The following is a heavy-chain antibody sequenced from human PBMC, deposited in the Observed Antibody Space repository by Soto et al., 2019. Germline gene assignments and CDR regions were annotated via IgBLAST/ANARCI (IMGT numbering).Heavy chain of an antibody. CDR3: ARDQLYYNDISGRPLNAFDV. Sequence: GGSLRLSCAASGFTFSSCAMHWVRQAPGKGLEWVALISYDGSNKYYADSVKGRFTISRDNSKNTLYLQMNSLRVEDTAVYYCARDQLYYNDISGRPLNAFDVWGQGTMVTVSS. D-gene: IGHD3-22*01. CDR2: ISYDGSNK. J-gene: IGHJ3*01. V-gene: IGHV3-30-3*01. CDR1: GFTFSSCA.